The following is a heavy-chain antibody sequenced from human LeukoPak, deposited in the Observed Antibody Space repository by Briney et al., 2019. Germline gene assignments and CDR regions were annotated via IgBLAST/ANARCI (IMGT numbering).Heavy chain of an antibody. V-gene: IGHV4-39*07. D-gene: IGHD2-15*01. CDR2: IYYSGST. J-gene: IGHJ4*02. Sequence: SETLSLTCTVSGGSISSSSYYWGWIRQPPGKGLEWIGSIYYSGSTYYNPSLKSRVTISVDTSKNQFSLKLSSVTAADTAVYYCARDSGYCSGGSCSDFDYWGQGTLVTVSS. CDR3: ARDSGYCSGGSCSDFDY. CDR1: GGSISSSSYY.